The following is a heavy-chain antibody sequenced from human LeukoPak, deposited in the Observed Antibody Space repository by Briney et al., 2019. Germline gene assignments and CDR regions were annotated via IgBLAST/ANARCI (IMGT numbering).Heavy chain of an antibody. CDR2: ISSNGGST. CDR1: GFTFSSYA. V-gene: IGHV3-64*01. Sequence: PGGSLRLSCAASGFTFSSYAMHWVRQAPGKGLEYVSAISSNGGSTYYANSVKGRFTISRDNSKNTLYLQMGSLRAEDMAVYYCARAPGVYSSSWFDPWGQGTLVTVSS. D-gene: IGHD6-13*01. J-gene: IGHJ5*02. CDR3: ARAPGVYSSSWFDP.